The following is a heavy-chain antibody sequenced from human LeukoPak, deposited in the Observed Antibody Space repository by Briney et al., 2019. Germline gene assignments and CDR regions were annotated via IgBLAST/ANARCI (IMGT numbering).Heavy chain of an antibody. J-gene: IGHJ4*02. CDR1: GYTFTSYG. CDR3: ARDVRITTFGVVSPDY. V-gene: IGHV1-18*01. D-gene: IGHD3-3*01. CDR2: ISAYNGNT. Sequence: ASVKVSCKASGYTFTSYGISWVRQAPGQGLEWMGWISAYNGNTNYAQKLQGRVTMTTDTSTSTAYMELRSLRSDDTAVYYCARDVRITTFGVVSPDYWGQGTLVTVSS.